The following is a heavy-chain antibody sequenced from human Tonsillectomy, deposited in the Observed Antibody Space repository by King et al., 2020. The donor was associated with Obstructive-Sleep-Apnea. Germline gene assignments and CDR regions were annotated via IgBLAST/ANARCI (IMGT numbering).Heavy chain of an antibody. CDR1: GFTFSSYS. Sequence: VQLVESGGGLVQPGGSLRLSCAASGFTFSSYSMNWVRQAPGKGLEWVSYISSSSSTIYYADFVKGRFTISRDNAKNSLYLQMNSRRAEDTAVYYCARNPLWFGELFRADYWGQGTLVTVSS. J-gene: IGHJ4*02. V-gene: IGHV3-48*04. CDR2: ISSSSSTI. D-gene: IGHD3-10*01. CDR3: ARNPLWFGELFRADY.